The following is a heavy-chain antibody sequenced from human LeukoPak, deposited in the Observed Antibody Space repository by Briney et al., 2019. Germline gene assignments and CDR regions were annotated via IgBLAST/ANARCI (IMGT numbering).Heavy chain of an antibody. D-gene: IGHD2-15*01. V-gene: IGHV4-34*01. CDR3: ARGYCSGGSCYSYYYYNYMDV. J-gene: IGHJ6*03. Sequence: SETLSLTCAVYGGSFSGYYWSWIRQPPGKGLEWIGEINHSGSTNYNPSLKGRVTISVDTSKNQFSLKLSSVTAADTAVYYCARGYCSGGSCYSYYYYNYMDVWGKGTTVTVSS. CDR2: INHSGST. CDR1: GGSFSGYY.